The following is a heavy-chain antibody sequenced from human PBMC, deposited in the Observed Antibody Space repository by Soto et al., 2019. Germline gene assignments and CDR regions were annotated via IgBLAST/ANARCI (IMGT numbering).Heavy chain of an antibody. V-gene: IGHV1-18*01. D-gene: IGHD3-10*01. J-gene: IGHJ6*03. Sequence: QVQLVQSGAEVKKPGASVKVSCKASGYTFTSYGISWVRQAPGQGLEWMGWISAYNGNTNYAQKLQGRVTMTTDTSTSTAYMELRSLRSDDTSVYYFARVRGESIWFGEVLSDHYYYYYMDVWGKGTTVTVSS. CDR1: GYTFTSYG. CDR2: ISAYNGNT. CDR3: ARVRGESIWFGEVLSDHYYYYYMDV.